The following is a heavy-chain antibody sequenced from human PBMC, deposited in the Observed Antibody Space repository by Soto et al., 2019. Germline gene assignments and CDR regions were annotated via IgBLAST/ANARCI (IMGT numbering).Heavy chain of an antibody. D-gene: IGHD3-3*01. CDR1: GFTFSSYG. CDR2: ISYDGSNK. CDR3: AREARFLEWLLWYYGMDV. Sequence: GGSLRLSCAASGFTFSSYGMHWVRQAPGKGLEWVAVISYDGSNKYYADSVKGRFTISRDNSKNTLYLQMNSLRAEDTAVYYYAREARFLEWLLWYYGMDVWGQGTTVTVSS. V-gene: IGHV3-30*03. J-gene: IGHJ6*02.